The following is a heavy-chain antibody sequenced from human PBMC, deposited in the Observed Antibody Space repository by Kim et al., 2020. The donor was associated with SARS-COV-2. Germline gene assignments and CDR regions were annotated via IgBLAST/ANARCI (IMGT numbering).Heavy chain of an antibody. V-gene: IGHV3-7*04. Sequence: DSVKGRFTTSRDNPKNSLYLQMNSLGAEDTAVYYCARMNWPDTVTQGMDVWGQGTTVTVSS. D-gene: IGHD4-17*01. CDR3: ARMNWPDTVTQGMDV. J-gene: IGHJ6*02.